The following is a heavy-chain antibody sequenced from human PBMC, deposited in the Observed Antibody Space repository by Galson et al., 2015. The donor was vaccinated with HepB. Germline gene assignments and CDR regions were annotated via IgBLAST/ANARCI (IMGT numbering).Heavy chain of an antibody. J-gene: IGHJ6*02. D-gene: IGHD3/OR15-3a*01. Sequence: SLRLSCAASGFTFSGSGIHWVRQAPGKGLEWVGRIRNGANYYATAYAPSVRGRFTVSRDDLKSTAYLQMNSLTPEDTAVYYCTRPGYGSSWFLDYAHGVDVWGQGTTAIVS. CDR2: IRNGANYYAT. CDR1: GFTFSGSG. V-gene: IGHV3-73*01. CDR3: TRPGYGSSWFLDYAHGVDV.